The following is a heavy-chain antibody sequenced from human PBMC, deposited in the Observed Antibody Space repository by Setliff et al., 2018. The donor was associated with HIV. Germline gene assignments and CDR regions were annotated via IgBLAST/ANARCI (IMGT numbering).Heavy chain of an antibody. J-gene: IGHJ6*03. V-gene: IGHV4-61*10. CDR2: LHLSGDT. Sequence: PSETLSLTCTVSGNSINSGTYYWSWIRQPAGKGLEWIGRLHLSGDTNYSPSLESRVTILLDTSKNQFSLRLSSVTAADTAVYYCARHRGMIGTTWYNHYMDVWGKGATVTVSS. CDR3: ARHRGMIGTTWYNHYMDV. D-gene: IGHD1-7*01. CDR1: GNSINSGTYY.